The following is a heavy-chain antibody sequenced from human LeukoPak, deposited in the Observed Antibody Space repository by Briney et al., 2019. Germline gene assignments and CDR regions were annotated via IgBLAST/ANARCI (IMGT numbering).Heavy chain of an antibody. CDR1: GFTCSSDA. CDR2: ISGSGGST. V-gene: IGHV3-23*01. Sequence: GGSLRLSCAASGFTCSSDAMSWVRQAAGEVLEWVSAISGSGGSTYYADSVKGRFTISRDNSKNTLYLQMNSLRAEDAAVYYCAKGSTMVRGPWSYWGQGTLVTVSS. D-gene: IGHD3-10*01. J-gene: IGHJ4*02. CDR3: AKGSTMVRGPWSY.